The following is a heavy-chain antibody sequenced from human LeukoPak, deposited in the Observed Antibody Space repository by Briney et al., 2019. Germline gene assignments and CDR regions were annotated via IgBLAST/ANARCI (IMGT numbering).Heavy chain of an antibody. D-gene: IGHD6-13*01. CDR2: ISSGGAST. V-gene: IGHV3-23*01. J-gene: IGHJ6*02. CDR1: GFTFSSYA. Sequence: GGSLRLSCAASGFTFSSYAMSWVRQAPGKGLEWVSTISSGGASTYYTDSVKGRFTISRDNSKNSLYLQMNSLRAEDTAVYYCGRGGSSWYAYGMDVWGQGTTVTVSS. CDR3: GRGGSSWYAYGMDV.